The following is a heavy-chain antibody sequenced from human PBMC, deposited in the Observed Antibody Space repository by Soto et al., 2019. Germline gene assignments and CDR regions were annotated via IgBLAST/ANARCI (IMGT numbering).Heavy chain of an antibody. CDR2: INPSGGST. J-gene: IGHJ4*02. Sequence: GASVKVSCKASGYTFISYYMHWVRQAPGQGLEWMGKINPSGGSTDYAQKFQERVTITRDMSTSTAYMELSSLRSEDAAVYYCAADPDYGDYGGTDYWGQGTLVTVSS. V-gene: IGHV1-46*01. CDR3: AADPDYGDYGGTDY. D-gene: IGHD4-17*01. CDR1: GYTFISYY.